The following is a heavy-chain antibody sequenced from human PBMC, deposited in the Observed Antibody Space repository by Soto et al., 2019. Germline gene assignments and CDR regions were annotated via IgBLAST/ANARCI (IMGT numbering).Heavy chain of an antibody. V-gene: IGHV4-39*01. Sequence: SETLSLTCTVSGGSISSSSYYWGWIRQPPGKGLEWIGSIYYSGSTYYNPSLKSRVTISVDTSKNQFSLKLSSVTAADTAVYYCASSLGRWPYYVDYRGQGTLVTVSS. CDR1: GGSISSSSYY. CDR2: IYYSGST. J-gene: IGHJ4*02. CDR3: ASSLGRWPYYVDY. D-gene: IGHD3-10*01.